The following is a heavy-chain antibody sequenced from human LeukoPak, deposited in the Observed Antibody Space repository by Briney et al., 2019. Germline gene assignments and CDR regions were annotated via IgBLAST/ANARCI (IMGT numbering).Heavy chain of an antibody. CDR2: IIPIFGTA. Sequence: GASVKVSCKASGGTFSSYAISWVRQAPGQGLEWMGGIIPIFGTANYAQKFQGRVTITADKSTSTAYMELNSLRAEDTAVYYCARGVDYYHYYMDVWGEGTTVTVSS. CDR1: GGTFSSYA. V-gene: IGHV1-69*06. CDR3: ARGVDYYHYYMDV. J-gene: IGHJ6*03.